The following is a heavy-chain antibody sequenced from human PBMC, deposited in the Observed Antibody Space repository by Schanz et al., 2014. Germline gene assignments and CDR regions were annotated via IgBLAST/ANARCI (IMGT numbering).Heavy chain of an antibody. CDR1: GYSFSAYY. V-gene: IGHV1-2*02. D-gene: IGHD1-1*01. J-gene: IGHJ2*01. Sequence: QVQLVQSGAELRNPGASVKVSCKASGYSFSAYYIHWMRQAPGQGLEWMGVTNPNGGAEFAQKFQGRISMTRDTSTTTFYMELSSLTSDDTAVYFCARDVGRPGHFWYFDLWGRGPLVTVSS. CDR3: ARDVGRPGHFWYFDL. CDR2: TNPNGGA.